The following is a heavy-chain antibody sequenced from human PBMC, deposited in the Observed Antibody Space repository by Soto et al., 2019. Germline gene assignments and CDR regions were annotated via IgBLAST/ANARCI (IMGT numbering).Heavy chain of an antibody. D-gene: IGHD1-26*01. J-gene: IGHJ5*02. CDR3: AKEAPRYRYRGNWFDP. V-gene: IGHV3-23*01. CDR2: ISGSGGST. CDR1: GFTFSSYA. Sequence: EVPLLESGGGLVQPGGSLRLSFAASGFTFSSYAMSWVRQAPGKGLEWVSAISGSGGSTYYADSVKGRFTISRDNSKNTLYLQMNSLRAEDTAVYYCAKEAPRYRYRGNWFDPWGQGTLVTVSS.